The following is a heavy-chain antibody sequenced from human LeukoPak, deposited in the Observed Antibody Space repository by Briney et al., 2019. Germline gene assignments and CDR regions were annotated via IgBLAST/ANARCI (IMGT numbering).Heavy chain of an antibody. CDR3: ARRNSGYTPNWFDP. CDR1: GGSISSRIYY. D-gene: IGHD5-12*01. V-gene: IGHV4-39*01. Sequence: PSETLSLTCTVSGGSISSRIYYWGWIRQPPGKGLEWIGNIYYSGSTYYNPSLKSRVTISVDTSRNQFSLKLSSVTAADTAVYYCARRNSGYTPNWFDPWGQGTLVTVSS. CDR2: IYYSGST. J-gene: IGHJ5*02.